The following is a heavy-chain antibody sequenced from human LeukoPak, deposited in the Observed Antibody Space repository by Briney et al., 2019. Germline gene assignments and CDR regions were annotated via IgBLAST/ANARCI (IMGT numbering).Heavy chain of an antibody. D-gene: IGHD6-19*01. CDR1: GFTFRSYG. CDR2: IWFDGSNK. CDR3: ARDPGHSGWYGDY. V-gene: IGHV3-33*01. Sequence: PGGSLRLSCAASGFTFRSYGMHWVRQSPGKGLEWVAIIWFDGSNKYYAESVRGRFTISRDNSMNTLYLQMNSLRAEDTAVYYCARDPGHSGWYGDYWGQGTLVTVSS. J-gene: IGHJ4*02.